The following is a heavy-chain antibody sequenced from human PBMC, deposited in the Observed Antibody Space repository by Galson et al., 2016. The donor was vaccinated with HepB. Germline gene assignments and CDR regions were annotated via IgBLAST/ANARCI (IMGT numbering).Heavy chain of an antibody. Sequence: SLRLSCAASGFTFYSAWMHWVRQAPGKGLEWVGRIKSKSDGGTSHSAAPVKGRFTISRDDSNNTLYLQMTSLKTEDTAVYFCTTDLIHFPLSGTSDYWGQGTLVTVSS. CDR2: IKSKSDGGTS. CDR1: GFTFYSAW. J-gene: IGHJ4*02. CDR3: TTDLIHFPLSGTSDY. V-gene: IGHV3-15*01. D-gene: IGHD3-3*02.